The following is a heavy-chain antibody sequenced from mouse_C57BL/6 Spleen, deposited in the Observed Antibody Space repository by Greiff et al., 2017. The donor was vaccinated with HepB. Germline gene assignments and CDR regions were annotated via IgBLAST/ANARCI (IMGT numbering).Heavy chain of an antibody. CDR3: ARGYYSKRDYAMDY. V-gene: IGHV1-22*01. Sequence: EVQLHQSGPELVKPGASVKMSCKASGYTFTDYNMHWVKQSHGKSLEWIGYINPNNGGTSYNQKFKGKAKLTVNKSSSTAYMKLRSLTSEDSAVYYCARGYYSKRDYAMDYWGQGTSVTVSS. CDR1: GYTFTDYN. J-gene: IGHJ4*01. CDR2: INPNNGGT. D-gene: IGHD2-5*01.